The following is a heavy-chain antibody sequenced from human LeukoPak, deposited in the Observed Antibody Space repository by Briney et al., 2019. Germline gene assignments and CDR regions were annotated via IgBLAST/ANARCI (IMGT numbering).Heavy chain of an antibody. J-gene: IGHJ6*04. CDR2: ISAQHGQT. CDR3: AAIPVFGVVLHQEPV. V-gene: IGHV1-18*01. D-gene: IGHD3-3*01. Sequence: ASVKVSCKTSGYSENFYGITWVRQVAGQGLEWMGWISAQHGQTEYAPNSQDRVTMTTDTYTNTAYMELRSLRSDDTAVYFCAAIPVFGVVLHQEPVWGKGTTATVSS. CDR1: GYSENFYG.